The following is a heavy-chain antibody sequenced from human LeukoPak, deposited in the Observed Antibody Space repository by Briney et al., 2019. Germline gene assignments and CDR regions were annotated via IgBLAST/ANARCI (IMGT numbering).Heavy chain of an antibody. CDR3: ARPGIALAGDY. CDR1: GFTFSSYW. Sequence: PVGSLRLSCAASGFTFSSYWMHWGRHTPRKGQVWVSRINNDERLTNYADSVKGRFTSSRDNAKNTLYLQMNSLRAEDTAVYYCARPGIALAGDYWGQGALVTVSS. V-gene: IGHV3-74*01. CDR2: INNDERLT. J-gene: IGHJ4*02. D-gene: IGHD6-19*01.